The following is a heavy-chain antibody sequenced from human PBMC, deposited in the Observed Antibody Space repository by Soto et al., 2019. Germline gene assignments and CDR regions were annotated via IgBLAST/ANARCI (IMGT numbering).Heavy chain of an antibody. J-gene: IGHJ4*02. D-gene: IGHD6-19*01. CDR2: ISGGGSST. CDR1: VFMFKSHA. V-gene: IGHV3-23*01. Sequence: PGWSLRLSCASSVFMFKSHAMTWVRQAPGKGLEWVSAISGGGSSTYYADSVKGRFTISRDNSKNTLYLQMNNLTAEDTAVYFCAKAKTYIAVALPNDYWGQGTLVTVSS. CDR3: AKAKTYIAVALPNDY.